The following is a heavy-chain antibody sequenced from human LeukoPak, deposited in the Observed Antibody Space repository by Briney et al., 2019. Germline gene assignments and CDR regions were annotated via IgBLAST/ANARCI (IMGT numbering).Heavy chain of an antibody. D-gene: IGHD3-22*01. CDR1: GFTFSSYA. J-gene: IGHJ4*02. V-gene: IGHV3-23*01. Sequence: GGSLRLSCAASGFTFSSYAMSWVRQAPGKGLEWVSAISGSGGSTYYADSVKGRFTISRDNSKNTLYLQVNSLRAEDTAVYYCAKDITMIVVISTPFDNWGQGTLVTVAS. CDR3: AKDITMIVVISTPFDN. CDR2: ISGSGGST.